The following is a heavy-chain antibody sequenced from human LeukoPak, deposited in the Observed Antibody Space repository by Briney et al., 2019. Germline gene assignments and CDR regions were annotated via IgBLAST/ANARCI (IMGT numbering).Heavy chain of an antibody. CDR1: GFTVSSNY. CDR3: AKDPDYYDSSGYFFYYMDV. J-gene: IGHJ6*03. Sequence: PGGSLRLSCAASGFTVSSNYMSWVRQAPGKGLEWVSVIYSGGSTYYADSVKGRFTISRDNSKNTLYLQMNSLRAEDTAVYYCAKDPDYYDSSGYFFYYMDVWGKGTTVTISS. CDR2: IYSGGST. D-gene: IGHD3-22*01. V-gene: IGHV3-66*01.